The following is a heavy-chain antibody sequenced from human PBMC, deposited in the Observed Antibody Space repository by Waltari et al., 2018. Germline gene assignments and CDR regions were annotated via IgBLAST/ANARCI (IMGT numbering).Heavy chain of an antibody. CDR1: VYSISRYY. CDR2: MSTSGTT. V-gene: IGHV4-59*08. D-gene: IGHD3-3*01. CDR3: ARHYGMVVDYYYYYGLDV. J-gene: IGHJ6*02. Sequence: GLVKSSETLSLTCSVSVYSISRYYWSWIRQAPGKGLEWIGYMSTSGTTKYNPSLKSRFTISVDTSKSHLLLRLRSVTASDTAVYYCARHYGMVVDYYYYYGLDVWGQGTTVTVS.